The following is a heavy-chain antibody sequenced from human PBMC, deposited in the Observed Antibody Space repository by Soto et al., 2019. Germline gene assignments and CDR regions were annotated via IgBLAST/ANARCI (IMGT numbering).Heavy chain of an antibody. Sequence: QVQLVQSGAEVKKPGASVKVSCKASGYTFTSYGISWVRQAPGQGLEWMGWISAYNGNTNYAQKLQGRVTMTTDTSTSTSYMELRRLRSDDTAVYYCARARYYYDSSGYYHYLFDYWGQGTLVTVSS. CDR3: ARARYYYDSSGYYHYLFDY. V-gene: IGHV1-18*01. J-gene: IGHJ4*02. CDR2: ISAYNGNT. CDR1: GYTFTSYG. D-gene: IGHD3-22*01.